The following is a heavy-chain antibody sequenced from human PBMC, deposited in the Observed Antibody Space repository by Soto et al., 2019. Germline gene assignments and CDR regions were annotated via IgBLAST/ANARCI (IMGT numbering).Heavy chain of an antibody. V-gene: IGHV1-69*02. CDR3: ARGGYLGYCSGGSCYEGYFQH. D-gene: IGHD2-15*01. CDR1: GGTFSSYT. CDR2: IIPILGIA. Sequence: QVQLVQSGAEVKKPGSSVKVSCKASGGTFSSYTISWVRQAPGQGLEWMGRIIPILGIANYAQKFQGRVTITADKSTSTDYMELSSLRSEDTAVYYCARGGYLGYCSGGSCYEGYFQHWGQGTLVTVSS. J-gene: IGHJ1*01.